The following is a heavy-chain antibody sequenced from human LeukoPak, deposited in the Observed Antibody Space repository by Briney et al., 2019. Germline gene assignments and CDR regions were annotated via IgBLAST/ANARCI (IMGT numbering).Heavy chain of an antibody. CDR1: GGTFSSYA. Sequence: SVKVSCKASGGTFSSYAISWVRQAPGQGLEWMGGIIPIFGTANYAQKFQGRVTITADKSTSTAYMELSSLRSEDTAVYYCARARRGITMIVVPRGHAFDIWGQGTMVTVSS. V-gene: IGHV1-69*06. D-gene: IGHD3-22*01. CDR3: ARARRGITMIVVPRGHAFDI. J-gene: IGHJ3*02. CDR2: IIPIFGTA.